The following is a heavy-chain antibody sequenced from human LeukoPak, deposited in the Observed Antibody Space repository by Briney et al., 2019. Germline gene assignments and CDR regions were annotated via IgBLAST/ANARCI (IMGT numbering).Heavy chain of an antibody. V-gene: IGHV1-69*06. CDR2: IIPIFGTA. D-gene: IGHD6-13*01. CDR3: ARAQIGAAAVVDP. CDR1: GGTFSSYA. J-gene: IGHJ5*02. Sequence: PEASVKVSCKASGGTFSSYAISWVRQAPGQGLEWMGGIIPIFGTANYAQKFQGRVTITADKSTSTAYMELSSLRSEDTAVYYCARAQIGAAAVVDPWGQGTLVTVSS.